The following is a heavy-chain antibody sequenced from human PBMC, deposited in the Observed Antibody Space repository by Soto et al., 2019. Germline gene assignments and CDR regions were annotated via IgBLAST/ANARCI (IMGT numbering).Heavy chain of an antibody. J-gene: IGHJ3*02. CDR3: ARVNDFDWLLPSPDAFDI. D-gene: IGHD3-9*01. V-gene: IGHV3-30-3*01. Sequence: GGSLRLSCAASGFTCSSYAMHWVRQAPGKGLEWVAVISYDGSNKYYADSVKGRFTISRDNSKNTLYLQMNSLRAEDTAVYYFARVNDFDWLLPSPDAFDIWGQGTMVTVSS. CDR1: GFTCSSYA. CDR2: ISYDGSNK.